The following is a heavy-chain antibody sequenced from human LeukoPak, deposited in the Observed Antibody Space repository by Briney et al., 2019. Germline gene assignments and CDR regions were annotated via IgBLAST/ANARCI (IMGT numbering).Heavy chain of an antibody. V-gene: IGHV3-23*01. J-gene: IGHJ4*02. D-gene: IGHD4-23*01. Sequence: PGGSLRLSCAASGFGFSGYVRSGVRKAPGKGLEWASAVGTSGDNTYYADSVKGRFTISRDNSKNTLYLQMNSLRAEDTAVYYCAKDPPILRWSFDYWGQGTLVTVSS. CDR1: GFGFSGYV. CDR2: VGTSGDNT. CDR3: AKDPPILRWSFDY.